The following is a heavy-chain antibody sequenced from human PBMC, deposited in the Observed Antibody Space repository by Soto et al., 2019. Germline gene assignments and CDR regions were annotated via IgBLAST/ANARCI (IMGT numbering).Heavy chain of an antibody. Sequence: PSETLSLTCAVSGYSITSGYYWGWIRQPPGKGLEWIGSIYHSGSTYYNPSLKSRVTISVDTSKNQFSLKLSSVTAADTAVYYCARSIVVVTAMEGWFDPWGQGTLVTVSS. CDR3: ARSIVVVTAMEGWFDP. J-gene: IGHJ5*02. V-gene: IGHV4-38-2*01. CDR2: IYHSGST. CDR1: GYSITSGYY. D-gene: IGHD2-21*02.